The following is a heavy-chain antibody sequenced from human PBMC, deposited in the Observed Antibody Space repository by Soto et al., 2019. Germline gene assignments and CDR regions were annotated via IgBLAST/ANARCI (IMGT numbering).Heavy chain of an antibody. V-gene: IGHV1-46*03. CDR1: GYTFTSYY. CDR2: INPGGGAP. CDR3: TRVSQWLVPFDY. J-gene: IGHJ4*02. Sequence: QVQLVQSGAEVKKPGAPVKVSCKASGYTFTSYYIHWVRQAPGQGLEWMGVINPGGGAPSYAQKFQGSVTMTRDTSKSTVYMELSSLRSDDTAVYYCTRVSQWLVPFDYWGQGTLVTVSS. D-gene: IGHD6-19*01.